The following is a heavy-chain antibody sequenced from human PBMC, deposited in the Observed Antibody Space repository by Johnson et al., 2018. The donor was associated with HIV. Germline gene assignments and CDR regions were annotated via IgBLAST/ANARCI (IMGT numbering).Heavy chain of an antibody. D-gene: IGHD4-17*01. CDR1: GFTFTDYY. CDR2: ISTSGGGI. J-gene: IGHJ3*02. Sequence: QVQLVESGGGLVKPGGSMRLSCAASGFTFTDYYMTWIRQAPGKGLEWVSHISTSGGGIYYADSVKGRFTISRDNARNSLYLQMNSLKTEDTGVYYCTTDQVGRNYGGKYHIWGQGTLVTVSS. CDR3: TTDQVGRNYGGKYHI. V-gene: IGHV3-11*01.